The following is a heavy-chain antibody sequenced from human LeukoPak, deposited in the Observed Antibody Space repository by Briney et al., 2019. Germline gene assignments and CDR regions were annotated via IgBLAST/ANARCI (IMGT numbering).Heavy chain of an antibody. V-gene: IGHV1-69*04. CDR2: IIPILGIA. CDR3: ARDSGTIAVAFFDY. CDR1: GGTFSSYA. D-gene: IGHD6-19*01. Sequence: SVKVSCKASGGTFSSYAISWVRQAPGQGLEWMGRIIPILGIANYAQKFQGRVTITADKSASTAYMELSSLRSEDTAVYYCARDSGTIAVAFFDYWGQGTLVTVSS. J-gene: IGHJ4*02.